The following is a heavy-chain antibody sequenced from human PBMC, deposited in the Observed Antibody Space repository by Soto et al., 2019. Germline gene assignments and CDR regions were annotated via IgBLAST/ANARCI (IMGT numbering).Heavy chain of an antibody. CDR1: GFTFSSYA. V-gene: IGHV3-23*01. D-gene: IGHD3-3*01. Sequence: GGSLRLSCAASGFTFSSYAMSWVRQAPGKGLEWVSAISGSGGSTYYADSVKGRFTISRDNSKNTLYLQMNSLRAEDTAVYYCAKRRGVSLLRFLEWLFGDDYWGQETLVTFSS. CDR3: AKRRGVSLLRFLEWLFGDDY. CDR2: ISGSGGST. J-gene: IGHJ4*02.